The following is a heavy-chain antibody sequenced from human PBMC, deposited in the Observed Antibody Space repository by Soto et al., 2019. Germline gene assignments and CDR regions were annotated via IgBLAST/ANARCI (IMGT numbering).Heavy chain of an antibody. Sequence: QVQLVQSGAEVKKPGASVKVSCKASGYTFTSYGISWVRQAPGQGLEWMGWISAYNGNTNYAQKLQGRVTMTTDTSTSTAYMELRSLRSDDTAVYYCARTGPPWHFGVVIKPIMYNWFDPWCQGTLVTVSS. D-gene: IGHD3-3*01. V-gene: IGHV1-18*01. CDR1: GYTFTSYG. J-gene: IGHJ5*02. CDR2: ISAYNGNT. CDR3: ARTGPPWHFGVVIKPIMYNWFDP.